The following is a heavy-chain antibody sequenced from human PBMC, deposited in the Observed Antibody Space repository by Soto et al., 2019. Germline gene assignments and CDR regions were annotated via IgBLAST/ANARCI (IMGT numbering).Heavy chain of an antibody. CDR1: GFTFRTYW. Sequence: EVQLVESGGGLVQPGGSLRLSCAASGFTFRTYWLSWVREVPGNGLEWVANINLDGSEKNYVDSVKGRFTISRDNARNSVYLQMSSLRAEDTALYYCARDGSTIWYSYDYHGMDVWGQGTTVTVSS. CDR2: INLDGSEK. CDR3: ARDGSTIWYSYDYHGMDV. D-gene: IGHD5-18*01. J-gene: IGHJ6*02. V-gene: IGHV3-7*01.